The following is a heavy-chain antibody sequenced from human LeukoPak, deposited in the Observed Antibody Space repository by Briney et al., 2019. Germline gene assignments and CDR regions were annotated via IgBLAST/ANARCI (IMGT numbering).Heavy chain of an antibody. CDR3: ARDLYTGASDI. V-gene: IGHV3-21*01. CDR2: ISSSSSYI. J-gene: IGHJ3*02. Sequence: GGSLRLSCAASGFTFSSYSMNWVRQAPGEGLGWVSYISSSSSYIYYTHSVRGGFTLSRDNAKNSLYLQMNSLIAEYTAVCYCARDLYTGASDIWGQGTMVTASS. D-gene: IGHD2-2*02. CDR1: GFTFSSYS.